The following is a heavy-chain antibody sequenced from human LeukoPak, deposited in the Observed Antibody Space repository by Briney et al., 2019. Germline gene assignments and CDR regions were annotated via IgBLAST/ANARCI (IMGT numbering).Heavy chain of an antibody. D-gene: IGHD6-13*01. CDR3: AREGYSSSWYDRDNWFDP. CDR1: GYTFTSYA. Sequence: GASVKVSCKASGYTFTSYAMNWVRQAPGQGLEWMGWINTNTGNPTYAQGFTGRFVFSLDTSVSTAYLQISSLKAEDTAVYYCAREGYSSSWYDRDNWFDPWGQGTLVTVSS. CDR2: INTNTGNP. V-gene: IGHV7-4-1*02. J-gene: IGHJ5*02.